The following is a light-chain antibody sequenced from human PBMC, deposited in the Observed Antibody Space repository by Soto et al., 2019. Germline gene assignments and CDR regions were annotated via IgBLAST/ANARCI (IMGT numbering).Light chain of an antibody. Sequence: DIQMTQSPSSLSASVGDRVTITCRASQSISGFLNWYQQKPGKAPKFLIFAASNLQSDVPSRFSGSGTETEFTLTISSLQLEDFGTYYCQQSYTVPITFGQGIRLEIK. CDR2: AAS. CDR3: QQSYTVPIT. J-gene: IGKJ5*01. CDR1: QSISGF. V-gene: IGKV1-39*01.